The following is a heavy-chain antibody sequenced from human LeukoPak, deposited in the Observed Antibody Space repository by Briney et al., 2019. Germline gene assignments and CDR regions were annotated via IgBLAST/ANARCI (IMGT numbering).Heavy chain of an antibody. Sequence: SETLSLTCAVYGGFFGGYYWTWIRQSPGKGLEWIGEINHSGWTNYNPSLESRVTISLHASRTQFSLKMNSLTAADTAVYFCARSLLWPTGASESWGQGTTVTVSS. CDR1: GGFFGGYY. J-gene: IGHJ3*02. CDR3: ARSLLWPTGASES. D-gene: IGHD2-8*02. CDR2: INHSGWT. V-gene: IGHV4-34*01.